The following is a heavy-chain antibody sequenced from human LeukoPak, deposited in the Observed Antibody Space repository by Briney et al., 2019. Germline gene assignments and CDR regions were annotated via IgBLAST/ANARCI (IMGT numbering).Heavy chain of an antibody. CDR2: LNPNSGGT. V-gene: IGHV1-2*06. CDR3: AREGRGMGACNY. Sequence: ASVKVSCKASGYTFTGYYMDWVRQAPGQWLEWMGRLNPNSGGTNYAQKFQGRVTMTRDTSISTAYMELSRLRSEDTAVYYCAREGRGMGACNYWGQGTLVTVSS. J-gene: IGHJ4*02. D-gene: IGHD1-26*01. CDR1: GYTFTGYY.